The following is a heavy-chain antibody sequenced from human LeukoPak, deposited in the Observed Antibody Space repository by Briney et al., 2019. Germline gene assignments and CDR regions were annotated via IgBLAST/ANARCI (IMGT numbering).Heavy chain of an antibody. CDR2: IYWDDDK. V-gene: IGHV2-5*02. D-gene: IGHD3-10*01. CDR3: AHLLLWFGERYPRPYYFDY. CDR1: GFSLSTSGVG. Sequence: SGPTLVKPTQTLTLTCTFSGFSLSTSGVGVGWIRQPPGKALEWLAVIYWDDDKRYSPSLKSRLTITKDTSKNQVVLTMTNMDPVDTATYYCAHLLLWFGERYPRPYYFDYWGQGTLVTVSS. J-gene: IGHJ4*02.